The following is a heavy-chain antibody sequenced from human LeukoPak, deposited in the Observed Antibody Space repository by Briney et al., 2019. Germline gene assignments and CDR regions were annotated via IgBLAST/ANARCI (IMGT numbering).Heavy chain of an antibody. Sequence: PSETLSLTCAVSGYSISSGYYWGCIRQPPGKGLEWIGSIYHSGSTYYNPSLKSRVTISVDTSKNQFSLKLSSVTAADTAVYYCARGKYQLPADHLDYWGQGTLVTVSS. CDR3: ARGKYQLPADHLDY. D-gene: IGHD2-2*01. J-gene: IGHJ4*02. CDR2: IYHSGST. V-gene: IGHV4-38-2*01. CDR1: GYSISSGYY.